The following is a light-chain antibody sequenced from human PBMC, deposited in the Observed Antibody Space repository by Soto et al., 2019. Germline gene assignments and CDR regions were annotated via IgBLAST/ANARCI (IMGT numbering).Light chain of an antibody. Sequence: QSVLTQPASVSGSPGQSITISCTGTSSDVGGYNYVSWYQQHPGKAPKLMIYDVSNRPSGVSNRFSGSKSGNTASLTISGLQAEDEADYYCSSYTSSSTRVVFGGVTKVTVL. CDR3: SSYTSSSTRVV. CDR1: SSDVGGYNY. J-gene: IGLJ2*01. CDR2: DVS. V-gene: IGLV2-14*01.